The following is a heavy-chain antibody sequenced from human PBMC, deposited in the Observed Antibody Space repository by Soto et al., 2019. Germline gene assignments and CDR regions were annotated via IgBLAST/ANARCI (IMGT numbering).Heavy chain of an antibody. CDR1: EYTFTDYY. CDR3: ARDFYPTYYGFDV. J-gene: IGHJ6*02. V-gene: IGHV1-2*02. Sequence: ASVKVSCKASEYTFTDYYIHWVRQAPGQGLEWMGWILPKSGGSNFAQKFQGRVTMTWDTSISTSYLELTSLTSDDTAVYYCARDFYPTYYGFDVWGQGTPVTVSS. CDR2: ILPKSGGS.